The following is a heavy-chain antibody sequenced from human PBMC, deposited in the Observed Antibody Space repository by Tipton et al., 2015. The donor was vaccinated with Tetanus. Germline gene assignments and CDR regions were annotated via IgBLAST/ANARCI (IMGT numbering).Heavy chain of an antibody. CDR1: GDSISGSRNF. V-gene: IGHV4-39*07. CDR3: ARIRQVGKPSPFFDY. Sequence: TLSLTCTVSGDSISGSRNFWGWIRQTPARGLEWIGSVDYTGHTYHNPSLRSRVTISVDTSKNQFSLKLSSVTAADTAVYYCARIRQVGKPSPFFDYWGQGTLVTVSS. CDR2: VDYTGHT. D-gene: IGHD7-27*01. J-gene: IGHJ4*02.